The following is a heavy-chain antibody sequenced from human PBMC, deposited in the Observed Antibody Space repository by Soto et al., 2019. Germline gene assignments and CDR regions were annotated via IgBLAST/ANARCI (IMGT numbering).Heavy chain of an antibody. D-gene: IGHD6-13*01. Sequence: QVQLVESGGGVVQPGRSLRLSCTASGFTFSSYAMHWVRQAPGKGLEWVALISYDGSNKYYADSVKGRFTISRDNSKNTLYLQMNSLRADDTAVYYCARGPHSSSGGIIDYWGQGTLVTVSS. J-gene: IGHJ4*02. CDR1: GFTFSSYA. CDR2: ISYDGSNK. CDR3: ARGPHSSSGGIIDY. V-gene: IGHV3-30-3*01.